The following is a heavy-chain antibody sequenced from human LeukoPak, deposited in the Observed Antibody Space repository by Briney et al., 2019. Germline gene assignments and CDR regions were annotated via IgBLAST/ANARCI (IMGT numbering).Heavy chain of an antibody. CDR3: ARAPFYYDSSGSTHHFDY. CDR1: GGSISSGDYY. V-gene: IGHV4-30-4*08. J-gene: IGHJ4*02. CDR2: IYYSGST. D-gene: IGHD3-22*01. Sequence: LQTLSLTCTVSGGSISSGDYYWSWIRQPPGKGLEWIGYIYYSGSTYYNPSLKGRVTISVDTSKNQFSLKLSSVTAADTAVYYCARAPFYYDSSGSTHHFDYWGQGTLVTVSS.